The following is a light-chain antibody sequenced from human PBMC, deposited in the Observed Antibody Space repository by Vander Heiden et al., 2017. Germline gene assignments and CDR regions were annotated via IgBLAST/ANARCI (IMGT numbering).Light chain of an antibody. CDR1: SSNIGSNT. CDR2: SNS. J-gene: IGLJ2*01. Sequence: QSVLHQQPAASGTAGKRVTISCAGSSSNIGSNTVNWYQQLPGTAPKLLIYSNSQRPSGVPDRFAGSKSGTSASLAITGLQSEDEADYYCAAWDDSLNGWVFGGGTKLTVL. V-gene: IGLV1-44*01. CDR3: AAWDDSLNGWV.